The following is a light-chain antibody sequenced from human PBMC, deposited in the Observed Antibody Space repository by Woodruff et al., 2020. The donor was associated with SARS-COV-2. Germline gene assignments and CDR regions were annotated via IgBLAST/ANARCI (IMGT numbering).Light chain of an antibody. CDR1: VGGHNF. Sequence: VGGHNFVSWYQQRPGKAPKLVIYEVNNRPSGVSGRFSGSKSGNTASLTISGLQTGDEADYYCSSYTSTSTYLFGPGTKVTVL. CDR3: SSYTSTSTYL. J-gene: IGLJ1*01. CDR2: EVN. V-gene: IGLV2-14*01.